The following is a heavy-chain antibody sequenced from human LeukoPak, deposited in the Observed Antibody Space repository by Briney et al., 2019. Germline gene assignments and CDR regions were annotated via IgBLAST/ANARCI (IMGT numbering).Heavy chain of an antibody. CDR3: AKDRSPLGHYYDSSGTLDY. Sequence: GGSLRLSCAASGFTFSSYAMSWVRQAPGKGLEWVSAISGSGGSTYYADSVKGRFTISRDNSKNTLYLQMNSLRAEDTAVYYCAKDRSPLGHYYDSSGTLDYWGQGTLVTVSS. V-gene: IGHV3-23*01. J-gene: IGHJ4*02. D-gene: IGHD3-22*01. CDR1: GFTFSSYA. CDR2: ISGSGGST.